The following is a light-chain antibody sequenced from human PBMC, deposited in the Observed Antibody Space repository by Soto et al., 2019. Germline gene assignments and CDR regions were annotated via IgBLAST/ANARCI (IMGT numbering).Light chain of an antibody. CDR1: QSVGGN. CDR3: QQYNKWPWT. Sequence: EMVMTQSPATLSVSPGERATLSCRASQSVGGNFAWYQQKPGQAPRLLIYGTSARATGIPVRFSGSGSGTEFTLTFSSLQSEDFAVYYCQQYNKWPWTFGQGTKVEGK. V-gene: IGKV3-15*01. J-gene: IGKJ1*01. CDR2: GTS.